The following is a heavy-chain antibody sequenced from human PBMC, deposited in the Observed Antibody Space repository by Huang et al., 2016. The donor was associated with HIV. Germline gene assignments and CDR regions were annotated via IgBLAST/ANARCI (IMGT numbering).Heavy chain of an antibody. CDR3: ARPRMTATSSDSTWSFFDS. CDR1: GGSLIDHY. Sequence: QVQLQQWGAGLLKPSGALSLKCAVYGGSLIDHYWTWIRLSPGKRLEWIGELNHRGFSTYNPSLRSRVTMSVDMSKNQFSLNLMSLTAADTAVYYCARPRMTATSSDSTWSFFDSWGQGTLVIVSS. CDR2: LNHRGFS. J-gene: IGHJ4*02. D-gene: IGHD2-21*02. V-gene: IGHV4-34*02.